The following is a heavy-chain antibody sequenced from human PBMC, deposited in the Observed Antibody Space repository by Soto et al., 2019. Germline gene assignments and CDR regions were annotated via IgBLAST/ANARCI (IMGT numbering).Heavy chain of an antibody. Sequence: RFPRLSCAASGFTFSSYALSWVRQAPGKGLEWVSTISDSGYTTYYSDSLKDRFTISRDNSNNTLRLQRNSLRANNTTIHFSPRKIVYYYDSWGQGSLVIVSS. CDR2: ISDSGYTT. V-gene: IGHV3-23*01. CDR1: GFTFSSYA. D-gene: IGHD2-15*01. J-gene: IGHJ4*02. CDR3: PRKIVYYYDS.